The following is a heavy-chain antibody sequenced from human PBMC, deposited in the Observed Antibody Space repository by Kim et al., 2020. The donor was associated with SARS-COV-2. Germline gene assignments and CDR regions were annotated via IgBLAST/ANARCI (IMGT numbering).Heavy chain of an antibody. D-gene: IGHD3-10*01. V-gene: IGHV4-39*01. Sequence: SETLSLTCTVSGGSISSSSYYWGWIRQPPGKGLEWIGSIYYSGSTYYNPSLKSRVTISVDTSKNQFSLKLSSVTAADTAVYYCARHTAIDYYGSGSYYNWFDPWGQGTLVTVSS. CDR2: IYYSGST. CDR3: ARHTAIDYYGSGSYYNWFDP. J-gene: IGHJ5*02. CDR1: GGSISSSSYY.